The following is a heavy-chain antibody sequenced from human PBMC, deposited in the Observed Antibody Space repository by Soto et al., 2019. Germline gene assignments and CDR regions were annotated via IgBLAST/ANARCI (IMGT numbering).Heavy chain of an antibody. J-gene: IGHJ4*02. D-gene: IGHD1-26*01. V-gene: IGHV3-53*02. CDR1: GFTVSSNY. Sequence: EVQLVETGGGLIQPGGSLRLSCAASGFTVSSNYMSWVRQAPGKGLEWVSVIYSGGSTYYADSVKGRFTISRDNSQNTLYLQMNSLRAEDTAVYYCARESGSYLYIDYWGQGTLVTVSS. CDR3: ARESGSYLYIDY. CDR2: IYSGGST.